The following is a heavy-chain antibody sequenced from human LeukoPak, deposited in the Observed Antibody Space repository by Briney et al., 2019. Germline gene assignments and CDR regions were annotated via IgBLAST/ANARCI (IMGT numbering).Heavy chain of an antibody. CDR3: SRGLDSRKLGY. CDR2: LHPSGNL. CDR1: GASFSSGDQY. D-gene: IGHD3-22*01. J-gene: IGHJ4*02. Sequence: PSQTLSLTCTVSGASFSSGDQYWNWIRQSPGKGQEWIGSLHPSGNLYNNPSLESRVTMSVDTSKNQFSLNLNSVTAADTAVYFCSRGLDSRKLGYWGQGTLVTVSS. V-gene: IGHV4-31*03.